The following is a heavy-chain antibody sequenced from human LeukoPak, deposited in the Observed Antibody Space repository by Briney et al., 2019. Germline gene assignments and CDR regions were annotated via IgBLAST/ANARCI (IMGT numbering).Heavy chain of an antibody. D-gene: IGHD3-22*01. CDR3: ARVNSYDNVEY. V-gene: IGHV3-48*01. CDR2: ISARGTTI. J-gene: IGHJ4*02. Sequence: GGSLRLSCAASGFTFSTYSMNWVRQAPGKGLEWLSYISARGTTIYYADSLKGRLTISRDNAKNALYLQMNSLRAEDTAVYYCARVNSYDNVEYWGQGNLVTVSS. CDR1: GFTFSTYS.